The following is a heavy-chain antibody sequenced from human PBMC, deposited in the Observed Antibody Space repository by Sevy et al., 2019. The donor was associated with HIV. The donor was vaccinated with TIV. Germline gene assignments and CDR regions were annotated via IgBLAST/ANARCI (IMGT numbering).Heavy chain of an antibody. CDR3: ARVGETYYDFWSGYPFGMDV. V-gene: IGHV1-2*02. Sequence: ASVKVSCKASGYTFTGYYMHWVRQAPGQGLEWMGWINPNSGGTNYAQKFQGRVTMTRDTSISTAYMELSRLRSDDTAVYYCARVGETYYDFWSGYPFGMDVWGQRTTVTVSS. CDR2: INPNSGGT. J-gene: IGHJ6*02. CDR1: GYTFTGYY. D-gene: IGHD3-3*01.